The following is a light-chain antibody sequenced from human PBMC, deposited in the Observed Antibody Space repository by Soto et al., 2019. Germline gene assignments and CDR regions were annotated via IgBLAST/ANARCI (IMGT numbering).Light chain of an antibody. Sequence: DIPMTQSPSTLSASVGDRVTITCRASQSISSGLAWYQQKPGKAPKLLIYDASTLESGVPSRFSGSGSGTEFTLTISSLQPDDFATYCCQHYSTVWSFGQGTKVEIK. CDR1: QSISSG. J-gene: IGKJ1*01. CDR3: QHYSTVWS. CDR2: DAS. V-gene: IGKV1-5*01.